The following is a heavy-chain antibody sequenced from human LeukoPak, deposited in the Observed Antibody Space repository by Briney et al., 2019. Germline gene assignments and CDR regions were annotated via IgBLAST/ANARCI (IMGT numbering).Heavy chain of an antibody. J-gene: IGHJ4*02. Sequence: SETLSLTCAVYGGSFSGYYWSWIRQPPGKGLEWIGEINHSGSTNYNPSLKSRVTISVDTSKNQFSLKLSSVTAADTAVYYCASTAYSSSWYVGKFDYWGQGTLVTVSS. D-gene: IGHD6-13*01. CDR2: INHSGST. CDR3: ASTAYSSSWYVGKFDY. V-gene: IGHV4-34*01. CDR1: GGSFSGYY.